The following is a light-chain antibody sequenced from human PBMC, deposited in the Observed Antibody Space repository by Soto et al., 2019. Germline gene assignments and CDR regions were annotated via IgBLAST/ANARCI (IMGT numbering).Light chain of an antibody. CDR1: QSISSNY. CDR2: GAS. Sequence: EIVLTQSPGTLSLSPGETVTLSCMASQSISSNYVAWFQHKPGQAPRLLIYGASSRAPGIPERFSGSGSGTDFSLTINRLEPEDSAVFFCQQYGYPQLTFGGGTKVEIK. V-gene: IGKV3-20*01. J-gene: IGKJ4*01. CDR3: QQYGYPQLT.